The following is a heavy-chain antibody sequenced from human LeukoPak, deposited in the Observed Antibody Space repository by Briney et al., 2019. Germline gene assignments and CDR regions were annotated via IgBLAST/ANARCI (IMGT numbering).Heavy chain of an antibody. J-gene: IGHJ4*02. CDR2: MSYDGSNK. D-gene: IGHD3-10*01. CDR1: GFTFSSYG. CDR3: AKDRGVADY. V-gene: IGHV3-30*18. Sequence: AGRSLRLSCAASGFTFSSYGMHWVRQAPGKGLEWVAVMSYDGSNKYYADSVKGRFTISRDNSKNTLYLQMNSLRAEDTAVYYCAKDRGVADYWGQGTLVTVSS.